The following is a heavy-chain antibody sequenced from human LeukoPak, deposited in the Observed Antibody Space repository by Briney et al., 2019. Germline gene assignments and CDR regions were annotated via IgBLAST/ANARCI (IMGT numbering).Heavy chain of an antibody. D-gene: IGHD3-3*01. CDR1: GFTFSSYA. Sequence: GESLRLSCVASGFTFSSYAMNWVRQAPGKGLEWVSGVSGGGGTTYYADSVKGRFTISRDRSRNTLYLQMNSLRAEDTAVYYCAKARADFWSGYADFDYWGQGTLVTVSS. CDR3: AKARADFWSGYADFDY. V-gene: IGHV3-23*01. CDR2: VSGGGGTT. J-gene: IGHJ4*02.